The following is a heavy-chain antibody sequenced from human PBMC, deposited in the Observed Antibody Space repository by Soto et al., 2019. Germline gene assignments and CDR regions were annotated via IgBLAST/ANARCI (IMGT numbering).Heavy chain of an antibody. CDR1: GYSFTSYW. J-gene: IGHJ6*02. D-gene: IGHD6-13*01. CDR3: ARTAAAGKYYYGVDV. V-gene: IGHV5-51*01. CDR2: IYPGDSDT. Sequence: PGESLKISCKGSGYSFTSYWIGWVRQMPGKGLEWMGIIYPGDSDTRYSPSFQGQVTISADKSISTAYLQWSSLKASDTAIYYCARTAAAGKYYYGVDVWGQGTPVTVSS.